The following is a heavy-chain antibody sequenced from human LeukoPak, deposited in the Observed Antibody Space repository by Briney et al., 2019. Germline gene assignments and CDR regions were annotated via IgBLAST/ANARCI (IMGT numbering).Heavy chain of an antibody. D-gene: IGHD3-22*01. CDR2: IYYSGST. CDR1: GGSISSGDYY. CDR3: AREDAYYYDSS. Sequence: SETLSLTCTVSGGSISSGDYYWSWIRQPPGKGLEWIGYIYYSGSTYYNPSLKSRVTISVDTSKNQFSLKLSSVTAADTAVYYCAREDAYYYDSSWGQGTLVTVSS. V-gene: IGHV4-30-4*01. J-gene: IGHJ5*02.